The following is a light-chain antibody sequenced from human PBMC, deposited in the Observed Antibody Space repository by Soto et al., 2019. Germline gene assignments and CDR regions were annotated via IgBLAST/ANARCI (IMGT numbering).Light chain of an antibody. J-gene: IGLJ1*01. CDR2: EVV. V-gene: IGLV2-8*01. CDR1: NNDIGVYDF. CDR3: KSYAGSNTYV. Sequence: QSALTQPPSASGSPGQSVTISCTGTNNDIGVYDFVSWYQHHPGKAPRLIIYEVVQRPSGVPDRFSGSKSGNTASLTVSGLQAADEADYFCKSYAGSNTYVFGSGTQLTVL.